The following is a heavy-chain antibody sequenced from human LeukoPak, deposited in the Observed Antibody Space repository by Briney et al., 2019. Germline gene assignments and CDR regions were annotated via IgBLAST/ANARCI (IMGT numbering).Heavy chain of an antibody. V-gene: IGHV3-30*18. CDR3: AKDLSGAMATDYYYYYGMDV. CDR1: GFTFSSYG. Sequence: PGRSLRLPCAASGFTFSSYGMHWVRQAPGKGLEWVAVISYDGSNKYYADSVKGRFTISRDNSKNTLYLQMNSLRAEDTAVYYCAKDLSGAMATDYYYYYGMDVWGKGTTVTVSS. CDR2: ISYDGSNK. J-gene: IGHJ6*04. D-gene: IGHD5-18*01.